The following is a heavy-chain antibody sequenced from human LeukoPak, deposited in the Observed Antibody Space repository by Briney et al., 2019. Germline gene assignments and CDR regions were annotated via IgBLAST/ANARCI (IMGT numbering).Heavy chain of an antibody. V-gene: IGHV3-23*01. CDR3: AKVRDTRDWYKDAFDV. J-gene: IGHJ3*01. D-gene: IGHD6-19*01. CDR1: GFTFSSYA. Sequence: GGSLRLSCAASGFTFSSYAMSWVRQAPGKGLEWVSAITGTGGHTYYAASVEGRFTVSRDNSKNTLYLQMSSLRAEDAAMYYCAKVRDTRDWYKDAFDVWGQGTRVTVSS. CDR2: ITGTGGHT.